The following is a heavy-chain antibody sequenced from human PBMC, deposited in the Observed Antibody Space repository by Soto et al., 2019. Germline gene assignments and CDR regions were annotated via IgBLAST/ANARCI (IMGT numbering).Heavy chain of an antibody. CDR3: ARIGKNKVEMATHYGMDV. CDR1: GYTFTSYY. CDR2: INPSGGST. D-gene: IGHD5-12*01. V-gene: IGHV1-46*01. J-gene: IGHJ6*02. Sequence: ASVKVACNASGYTFTSYYMHWVRQAPGQGLEWMGIINPSGGSTSYAQKFQGRVTMTRDTSTSTVYMELSSLRSEDTAVYYCARIGKNKVEMATHYGMDVWGQGTTVTVSS.